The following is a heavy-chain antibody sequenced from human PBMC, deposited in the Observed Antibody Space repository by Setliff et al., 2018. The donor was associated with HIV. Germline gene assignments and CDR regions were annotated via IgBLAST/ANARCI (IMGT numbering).Heavy chain of an antibody. J-gene: IGHJ5*02. Sequence: ASVKVSCKISTFTFTNYFLYWVRQAPGQGLEWMGQIYPKDGETIYAEKFYGRLTVTRDTSTNTVYMELSGLRSEDTALYYCALDLPGPAITSGWMKNWFDPWGQGTLVTVSS. CDR2: IYPKDGET. V-gene: IGHV1-46*01. CDR3: ALDLPGPAITSGWMKNWFDP. D-gene: IGHD6-19*01. CDR1: TFTFTNYF.